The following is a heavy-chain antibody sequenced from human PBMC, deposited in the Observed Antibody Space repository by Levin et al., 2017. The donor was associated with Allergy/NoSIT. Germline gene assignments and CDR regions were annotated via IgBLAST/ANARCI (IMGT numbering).Heavy chain of an antibody. CDR3: ARGIAGRKHPMDG. J-gene: IGHJ6*02. CDR1: GFTFSSHW. Sequence: GESLKISCAASGFTFSSHWMHWVRQAPGKGLVWVSRINSDGSSTKYADSVKGRFTISRDNGKNTLYLQMNSLRADDTAVYYCARGIAGRKHPMDGWGQGTTVIVS. D-gene: IGHD6-6*01. CDR2: INSDGSST. V-gene: IGHV3-74*03.